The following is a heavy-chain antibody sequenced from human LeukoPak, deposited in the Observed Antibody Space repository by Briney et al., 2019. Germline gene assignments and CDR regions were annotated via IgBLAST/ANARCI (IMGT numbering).Heavy chain of an antibody. CDR1: GGSISSYY. J-gene: IGHJ3*01. V-gene: IGHV4-59*01. CDR3: ASGPVDYYTSGSFLK. Sequence: SETLSLTCTVSGGSISSYYWSWVRQPPGKGLEWIGFIYHSGTTHYNPSLKSRVTTSVDTSKNQFSLKLTSVTAADTAVYYGASGPVDYYTSGSFLKWGQGTMVTVSS. D-gene: IGHD3-10*01. CDR2: IYHSGTT.